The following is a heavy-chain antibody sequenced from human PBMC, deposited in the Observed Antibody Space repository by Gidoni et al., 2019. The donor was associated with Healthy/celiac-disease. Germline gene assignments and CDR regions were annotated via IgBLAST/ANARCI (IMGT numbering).Heavy chain of an antibody. CDR2: ISGSGGST. Sequence: EVQLLESGGGLVQPGGSLRLSCAASGFTFSSYAMSWVRQAPGKGLEWVSAISGSGGSTYYADSVKGRFTISRDNSKNTLYLQMNSLRAEDTAVYYCAKERLELRGYYDSSGSGLVDYWGQGTLVTVSS. J-gene: IGHJ4*02. D-gene: IGHD3-22*01. CDR3: AKERLELRGYYDSSGSGLVDY. CDR1: GFTFSSYA. V-gene: IGHV3-23*01.